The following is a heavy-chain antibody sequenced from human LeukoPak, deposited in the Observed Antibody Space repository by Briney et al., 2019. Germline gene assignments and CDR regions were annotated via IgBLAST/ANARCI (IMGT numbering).Heavy chain of an antibody. D-gene: IGHD3-10*01. Sequence: PGGSLRLSCAASGFIFDDYAMHWVRQAPGKGLEWVSGISWNSGSIGYADSVKGRFTIPRDNAKNSLYLQMNSLRAEDTALYYCAKDSYYYGSGSDYWGQGTLVTVSS. CDR1: GFIFDDYA. V-gene: IGHV3-9*01. J-gene: IGHJ4*02. CDR3: AKDSYYYGSGSDY. CDR2: ISWNSGSI.